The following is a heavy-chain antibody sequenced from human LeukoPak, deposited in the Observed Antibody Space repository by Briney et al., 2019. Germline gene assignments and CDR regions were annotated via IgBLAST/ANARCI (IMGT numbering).Heavy chain of an antibody. D-gene: IGHD1-7*01. CDR3: AREGYNWNYVAY. Sequence: GRSLRLSCAASGFTFDDYAMHWVRQAPGKGLEWVSGISWNSGSIGYADSVKGRFTISRDNGKKSLYLQMNGLRAEDTAVYYCAREGYNWNYVAYWGQGTLVTVSS. CDR1: GFTFDDYA. CDR2: ISWNSGSI. V-gene: IGHV3-9*01. J-gene: IGHJ4*02.